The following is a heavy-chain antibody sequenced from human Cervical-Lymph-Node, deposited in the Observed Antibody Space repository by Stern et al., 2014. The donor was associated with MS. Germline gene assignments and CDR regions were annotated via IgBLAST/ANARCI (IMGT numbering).Heavy chain of an antibody. J-gene: IGHJ4*02. D-gene: IGHD4/OR15-4a*01. CDR1: GGSFNNFA. V-gene: IGHV1-69*01. Sequence: EQLVESGTEVKKPGSSVKVSCKASGGSFNNFAINWVRQAPGQGFEWMGGIIPKIGSAETAQKFQDRVTITADEATSTAYIELRGLRSEDTAVYYCAIKTFDYDDGVPFDYWGQGTQVTFSS. CDR2: IIPKIGSA. CDR3: AIKTFDYDDGVPFDY.